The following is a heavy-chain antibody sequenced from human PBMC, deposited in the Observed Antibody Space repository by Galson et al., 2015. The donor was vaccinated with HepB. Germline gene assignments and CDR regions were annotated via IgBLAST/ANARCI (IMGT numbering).Heavy chain of an antibody. CDR2: INHSGST. D-gene: IGHD3-16*01. CDR3: ARERLGAAYFDY. J-gene: IGHJ4*02. V-gene: IGHV4-34*09. CDR1: GGSFSGYY. Sequence: LSLTCAVYGGSFSGYYWSWIRQPPGKGLEWIGEINHSGSTNYNPSLKSRVTISVDASKNRFSLEVTSLTAADTAVHYCARERLGAAYFDYWGQGTLVTVSS.